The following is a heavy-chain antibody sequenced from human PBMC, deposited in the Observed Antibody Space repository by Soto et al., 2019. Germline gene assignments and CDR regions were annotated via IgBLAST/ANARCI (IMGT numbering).Heavy chain of an antibody. CDR3: ARHHYGSGGCFDY. Sequence: EVQLMESGGGLVKPGGSLRLSCAASGFTFSSYSMNWVRQAPGKGLEWVSSISSSSSYIYYADSVKGRFTISRDNSKNSLYLQMNSLRAEDTAVYYCARHHYGSGGCFDYWGQGTLVTVSS. CDR1: GFTFSSYS. J-gene: IGHJ4*02. V-gene: IGHV3-21*01. D-gene: IGHD3-10*01. CDR2: ISSSSSYI.